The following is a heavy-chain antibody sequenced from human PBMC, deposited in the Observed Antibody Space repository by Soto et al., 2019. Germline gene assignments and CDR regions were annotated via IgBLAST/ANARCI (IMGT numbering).Heavy chain of an antibody. CDR3: ARALELRLGDYYYDTDV. J-gene: IGHJ6*03. Sequence: SVKVSCKASGGTFSSYTISWVRQAPGQGLEWMGRIIPILGIANYAQKFQGRVTITADKSTSTAYMELSSLRSEDTAVYYCARALELRLGDYYYDTDVWGKGTTVTVSS. D-gene: IGHD1-7*01. CDR2: IIPILGIA. CDR1: GGTFSSYT. V-gene: IGHV1-69*02.